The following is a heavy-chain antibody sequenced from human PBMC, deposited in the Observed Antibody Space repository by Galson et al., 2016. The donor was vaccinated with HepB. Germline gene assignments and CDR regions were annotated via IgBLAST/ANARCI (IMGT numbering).Heavy chain of an antibody. CDR1: GFTFSNFW. Sequence: SLRLSCAASGFTFSNFWMTWFRQAPGKGLEWLANIKPDGSEKNYVDSVKGRFTISRDDAKNSLYLQMNSLRAEDTAVYYCARALVSFYDSSGYYYVMPHDAFDIWGQGTVVTVSS. V-gene: IGHV3-7*03. CDR3: ARALVSFYDSSGYYYVMPHDAFDI. J-gene: IGHJ3*02. CDR2: IKPDGSEK. D-gene: IGHD3-22*01.